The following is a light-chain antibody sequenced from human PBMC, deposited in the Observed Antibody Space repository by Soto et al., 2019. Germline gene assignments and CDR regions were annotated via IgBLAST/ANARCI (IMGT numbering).Light chain of an antibody. Sequence: DIQMTQSPSAMSASLGDRVTITCRASRGISHYLAWFQQRPGKVPTRLINGASTFESGVASRFSGSGSGTEFTLTSSRLQPDDFATYYRLQHNTYPLSFGGGTKVAMK. CDR2: GAS. CDR1: RGISHY. V-gene: IGKV1-17*03. J-gene: IGKJ4*01. CDR3: LQHNTYPLS.